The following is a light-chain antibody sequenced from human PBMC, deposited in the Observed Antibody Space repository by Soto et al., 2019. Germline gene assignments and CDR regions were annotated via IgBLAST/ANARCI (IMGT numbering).Light chain of an antibody. V-gene: IGLV2-14*03. CDR2: DVS. Sequence: HSALTQPASVSGSPGQSITISCTGTGSDVGGYNYVSWYQQHPGKAPKVMIYDVSKLPSGISNRFSGSKSGNTASLTISGLQIEDEADYYCSSYTSGSTRVVFGGGTKLTVL. CDR1: GSDVGGYNY. J-gene: IGLJ2*01. CDR3: SSYTSGSTRVV.